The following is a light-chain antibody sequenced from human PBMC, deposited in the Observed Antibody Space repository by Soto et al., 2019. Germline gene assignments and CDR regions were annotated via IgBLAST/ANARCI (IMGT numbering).Light chain of an antibody. V-gene: IGKV1-5*03. J-gene: IGKJ2*01. CDR2: KAS. CDR1: QSISSY. Sequence: DIQMTQSPSTLSASVGDRVTITCRASQSISSYLAWYQQKPGKAPKLLIYKASSLESGVPSRLSGSGSGTEFTLTISSLQPDDFATYYCQQYISYLYTFGQGTKLEMK. CDR3: QQYISYLYT.